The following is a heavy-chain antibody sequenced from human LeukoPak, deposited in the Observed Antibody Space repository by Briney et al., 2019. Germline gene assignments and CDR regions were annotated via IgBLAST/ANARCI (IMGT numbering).Heavy chain of an antibody. CDR2: ISYDGSNK. CDR3: AKDLGPVLRFLEWSCMDV. J-gene: IGHJ6*02. Sequence: PGGSLRLSCAASGFTFSSYGMHWVRQAPGKGLEWVAVISYDGSNKYYADSVKGRFTISSDNSKNTLYLQMNSLRAEDTAVYYCAKDLGPVLRFLEWSCMDVWGQGTTVTVSS. D-gene: IGHD3-3*01. CDR1: GFTFSSYG. V-gene: IGHV3-30*18.